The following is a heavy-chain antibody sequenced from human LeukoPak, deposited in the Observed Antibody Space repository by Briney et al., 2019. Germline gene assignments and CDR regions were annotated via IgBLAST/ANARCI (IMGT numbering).Heavy chain of an antibody. D-gene: IGHD2-15*01. CDR1: GGSISSGGYY. V-gene: IGHV4-30-4*08. J-gene: IGHJ4*02. CDR3: IGYCSGGSCYPPDY. CDR2: IYYSGST. Sequence: SQTLSLTCTVSGGSISSGGYYWSWIRQHPGKGLEWIGYIYYSGSTYYKPSLKSRVTISVDTSKNQFSLKLSSVTAADTAVYYCIGYCSGGSCYPPDYWGQGTLVTVSS.